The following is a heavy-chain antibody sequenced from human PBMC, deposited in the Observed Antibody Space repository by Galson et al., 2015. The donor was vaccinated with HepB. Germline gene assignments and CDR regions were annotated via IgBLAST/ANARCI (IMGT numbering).Heavy chain of an antibody. CDR1: GFSLSTSGVG. J-gene: IGHJ3*02. CDR3: AHRYSYGFGAAFDI. Sequence: PALVKPTQTLTLTCTFSGFSLSTSGVGVGWIRQPPGKALEWLALIYWDDDKRYSPSLKSRLTITKDTSKNQVVLTMTNMDPVDTATYYCAHRYSYGFGAAFDIWGQGTMVTVSS. V-gene: IGHV2-5*02. D-gene: IGHD5-18*01. CDR2: IYWDDDK.